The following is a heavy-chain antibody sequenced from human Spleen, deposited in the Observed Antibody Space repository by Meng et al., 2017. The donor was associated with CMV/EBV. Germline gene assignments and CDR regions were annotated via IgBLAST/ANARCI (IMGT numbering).Heavy chain of an antibody. V-gene: IGHV3-74*01. D-gene: IGHD2-8*01. CDR2: INADGSTT. J-gene: IGHJ5*02. Sequence: TFRDYWMHWVRQVPGKGLVWVSRINADGSTTSHADSVKGRFTISRDNSKKKVYLQMDSLRAEDTAVYYCATGSRGYCTNGVCYGWFDPWGQGTLVTVSS. CDR1: TFRDYW. CDR3: ATGSRGYCTNGVCYGWFDP.